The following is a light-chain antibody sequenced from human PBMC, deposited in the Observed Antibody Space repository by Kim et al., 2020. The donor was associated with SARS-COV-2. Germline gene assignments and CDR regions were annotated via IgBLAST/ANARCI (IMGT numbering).Light chain of an antibody. J-gene: IGKJ1*01. CDR1: QSVSSN. CDR3: QQYNNWPVT. Sequence: VSPGERATLSCRASQSVSSNLAWYQQKPGQAPRLLIYGASTRATGIPARFSGSGSGTDFTLTISSLQSEDSAVYYCQQYNNWPVTFGQGTKVEIK. V-gene: IGKV3-15*01. CDR2: GAS.